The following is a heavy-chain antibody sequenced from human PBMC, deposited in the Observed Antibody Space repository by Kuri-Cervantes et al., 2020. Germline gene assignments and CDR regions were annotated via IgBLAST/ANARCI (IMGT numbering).Heavy chain of an antibody. Sequence: GSLRLSCAVSDYFISSGYYWGWIRQPPGKGLEWIGSIYHSGSTYYNPSLKSRVTISVDTSKNQFSLKLSSVTAADTAIYYCARHYDGRFHWGQGTLVTVSS. V-gene: IGHV4-38-2*01. D-gene: IGHD4-23*01. CDR2: IYHSGST. CDR3: ARHYDGRFH. CDR1: DYFISSGYY. J-gene: IGHJ4*02.